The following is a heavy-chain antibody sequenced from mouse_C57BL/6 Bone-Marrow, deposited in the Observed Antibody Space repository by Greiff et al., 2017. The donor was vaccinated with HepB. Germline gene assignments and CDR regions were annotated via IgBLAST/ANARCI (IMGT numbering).Heavy chain of an antibody. Sequence: QVQLQQSGAELARPGASVKLSCKASGYTFTSYWMHWVKQRPIQGLEWIGNIDPSDSETHYNQKFKDKATLTVDKSSSTAYMQLSSLTSEDSAVYYCAREGVYSNYVWYFDVWGTGTTVTVSS. CDR3: AREGVYSNYVWYFDV. CDR1: GYTFTSYW. J-gene: IGHJ1*03. D-gene: IGHD2-5*01. V-gene: IGHV1-52*01. CDR2: IDPSDSET.